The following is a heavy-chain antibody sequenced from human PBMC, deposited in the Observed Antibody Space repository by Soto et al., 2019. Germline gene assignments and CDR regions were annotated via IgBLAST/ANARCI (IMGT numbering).Heavy chain of an antibody. V-gene: IGHV3-23*01. CDR2: ISSAGRT. Sequence: EVQLLESGGGLVQPGGSLRLSSVASGFTFSNYAMSWVRQAPGKGLEWVSAISSAGRTYYADSVKGRFTISRDNSKNTLYLQMNSLRAEDTAVHYCAKAESSYASGWYAYWGQGTLVTVSS. D-gene: IGHD6-19*01. CDR1: GFTFSNYA. CDR3: AKAESSYASGWYAY. J-gene: IGHJ4*02.